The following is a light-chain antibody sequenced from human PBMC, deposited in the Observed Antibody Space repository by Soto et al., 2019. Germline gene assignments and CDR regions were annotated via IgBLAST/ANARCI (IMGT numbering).Light chain of an antibody. V-gene: IGKV3-11*01. Sequence: EIVLTQSPATLSLSPGERATLSCRASQSVSSSLVWYQQKPGQAPRLLIYDASNRATGIPARFSGSGSGTDFTLTISSLEPEDFAVYYCRQRTNWPLTFGGGTKVDIK. CDR2: DAS. J-gene: IGKJ4*01. CDR3: RQRTNWPLT. CDR1: QSVSSS.